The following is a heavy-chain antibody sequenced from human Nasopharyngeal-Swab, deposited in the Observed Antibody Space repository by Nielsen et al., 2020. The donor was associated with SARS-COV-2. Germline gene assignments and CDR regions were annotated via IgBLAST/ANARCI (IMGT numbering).Heavy chain of an antibody. CDR1: GFTFSSYS. J-gene: IGHJ6*02. CDR2: ISSSSSYI. V-gene: IGHV3-21*01. Sequence: PGGSLRLACAASGFTFSSYSMNWVRQAPGKGLEWVSSISSSSSYIYYADSVKGRFTISRDNAKNSLYLQMNSLRAEDTAVYYCARGQYCSSTSCYARGYYYYYGMDVWGQGTTVTVSS. CDR3: ARGQYCSSTSCYARGYYYYYGMDV. D-gene: IGHD2-2*01.